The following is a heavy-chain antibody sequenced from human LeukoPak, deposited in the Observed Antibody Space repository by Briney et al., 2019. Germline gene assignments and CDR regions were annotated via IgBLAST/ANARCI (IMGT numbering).Heavy chain of an antibody. CDR3: ARGGREYKYGRELDH. CDR1: GYTFTNYG. V-gene: IGHV1-18*01. Sequence: ASVKVSCKASGYTFTNYGINWARLAPGQGLEWMGWISDYNRNTYYAQKLKGRVTMTTDTFTSTAYMELRSLRSDNTAVYYCARGGREYKYGRELDHWGQGTLVTVSS. D-gene: IGHD5-18*01. J-gene: IGHJ4*02. CDR2: ISDYNRNT.